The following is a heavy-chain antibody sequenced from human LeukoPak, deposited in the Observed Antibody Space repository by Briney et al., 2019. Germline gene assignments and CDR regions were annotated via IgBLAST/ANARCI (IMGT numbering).Heavy chain of an antibody. CDR3: ASSAGRAPYHFDY. CDR1: GFTFSSYG. J-gene: IGHJ4*02. Sequence: GGSLRLSCAASGFTFSSYGMHWVRQAPGKGLEWVAVISYDGSNKYYADSVKGRFTISRDNAKNSLYLQMNSLRAEDTAVYYCASSAGRAPYHFDYWGREPWSPSPQ. D-gene: IGHD3-16*01. CDR2: ISYDGSNK. V-gene: IGHV3-30*03.